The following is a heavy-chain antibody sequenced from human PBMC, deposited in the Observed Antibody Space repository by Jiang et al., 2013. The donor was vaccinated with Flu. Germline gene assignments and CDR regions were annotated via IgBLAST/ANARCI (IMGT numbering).Heavy chain of an antibody. CDR1: GFTFSSYG. D-gene: IGHD2-2*01. CDR3: ARDDASDWYFDL. Sequence: GGGVVQPGRSLRLSCAASGFTFSSYGMHWVRQAPGKGLEWVAVIWYDGSNKYYADSVKGRFTVSRDNSRNTVYLQMNSLRVEDTAVYYCARDDASDWYFDLWGRGTLVTVSS. CDR2: IWYDGSNK. V-gene: IGHV3-33*01. J-gene: IGHJ2*01.